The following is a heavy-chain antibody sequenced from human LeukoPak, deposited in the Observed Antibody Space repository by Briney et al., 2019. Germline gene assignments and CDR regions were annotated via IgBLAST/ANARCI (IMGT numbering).Heavy chain of an antibody. CDR3: ARDIVMVTYWFDP. CDR1: GYTFTGYY. CDR2: INPNSGGT. Sequence: EASVKVSCKASGYTFTGYYMHWVRQAPGQGLEWMGWINPNSGGTNYAQKFQGRVTMTRDTSIGTAYMELSRLRSDDTAVYYCARDIVMVTYWFDPWGQGTLVTVSS. J-gene: IGHJ5*02. D-gene: IGHD5-18*01. V-gene: IGHV1-2*02.